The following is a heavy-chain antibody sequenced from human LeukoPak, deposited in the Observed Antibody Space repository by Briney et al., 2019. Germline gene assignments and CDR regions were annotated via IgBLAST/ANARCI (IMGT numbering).Heavy chain of an antibody. D-gene: IGHD3-3*01. Sequence: GASVKVSCKASGCTFTNYYIHSVRQAPGQGLEWTGWINSNRGGTNYAQKFQGRVTMTRDTSISTAYMELRSVRSDDTAVYYCARDHGDDAFDIWGPGTMVTVSS. V-gene: IGHV1-2*02. CDR3: ARDHGDDAFDI. CDR1: GCTFTNYY. J-gene: IGHJ3*02. CDR2: INSNRGGT.